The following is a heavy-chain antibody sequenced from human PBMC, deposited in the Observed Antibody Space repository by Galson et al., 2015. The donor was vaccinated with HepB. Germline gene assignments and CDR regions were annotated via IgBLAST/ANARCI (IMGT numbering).Heavy chain of an antibody. J-gene: IGHJ6*02. V-gene: IGHV1-3*01. CDR2: INAGNGNT. D-gene: IGHD1-26*01. CDR3: ARELGGSYFYYYYGMDV. Sequence: SVKVSCKASGYTLTSYAMHWVRQAPGQRLEWMGWINAGNGNTKYSQKFQGRVTITRDTSASTAYMELSSLRSEDTAVYYCARELGGSYFYYYYGMDVWGQGTTVTVSS. CDR1: GYTLTSYA.